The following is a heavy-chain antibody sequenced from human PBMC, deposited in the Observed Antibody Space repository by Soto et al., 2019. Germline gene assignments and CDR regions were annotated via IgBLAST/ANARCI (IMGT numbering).Heavy chain of an antibody. D-gene: IGHD3-3*01. CDR1: GCRYNLFE. CDR3: ARRPPSGGIWSGSNGGGFDF. J-gene: IGHJ4*02. CDR2: ISTHNNNT. V-gene: IGHV1-18*01. Sequence: ASVKVSCKTFGCRYNLFEINWVRQAPGQGLEWMGWISTHNNNTNYSQRLQGRVTMTSDTATTTAYMELRSLRSDDTAVYYCARRPPSGGIWSGSNGGGFDFWGQGTLVTVSS.